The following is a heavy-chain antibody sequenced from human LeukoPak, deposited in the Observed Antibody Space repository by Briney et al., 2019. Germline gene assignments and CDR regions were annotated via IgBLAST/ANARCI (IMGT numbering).Heavy chain of an antibody. J-gene: IGHJ4*02. Sequence: GGSLRLSCSASGFIFSSYAMHWVRQAPGKGLEYVSAISGNGGSTYYADSVKGRFTISRDNSKNTLYLQMSSLRAEDTAVYYCVKGKPYYCDSSGYYYFDYWGQGTLVTVSS. CDR1: GFIFSSYA. CDR2: ISGNGGST. CDR3: VKGKPYYCDSSGYYYFDY. D-gene: IGHD3-22*01. V-gene: IGHV3-64D*06.